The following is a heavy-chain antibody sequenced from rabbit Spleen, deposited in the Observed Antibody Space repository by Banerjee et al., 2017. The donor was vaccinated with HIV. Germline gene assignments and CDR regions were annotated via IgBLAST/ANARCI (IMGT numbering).Heavy chain of an antibody. Sequence: QSLEESGGDLVKPGASLTLTCTASGFTIGSSDYMCWVRQAPGKGLEWIGIIYGAKGSTDYASWVNGRFTISSDNAQSTVDLKMTSLTAADTATYFCVRYDISSADLKLWGQGTLVTVS. D-gene: IGHD1-1*01. V-gene: IGHV1S40*01. CDR3: VRYDISSADLKL. J-gene: IGHJ3*01. CDR2: IYGAKGST. CDR1: GFTIGSSDY.